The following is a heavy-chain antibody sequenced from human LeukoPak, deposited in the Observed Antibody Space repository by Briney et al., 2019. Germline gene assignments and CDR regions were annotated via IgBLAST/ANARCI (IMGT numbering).Heavy chain of an antibody. CDR1: GFSLSTSGVG. J-gene: IGHJ4*02. CDR2: IYWDDDK. CDR3: ARPYYYDSSGSYFDY. Sequence: SGPTLVNPTQTLTLTCTFSGFSLSTSGVGVGWIRQPPGKALEWLALIYWDDDKRYSPSLKSRLTITKDTSKNQVVLTMTNMDPVDTATYYCARPYYYDSSGSYFDYWGQGTLVTVSS. D-gene: IGHD3-22*01. V-gene: IGHV2-5*02.